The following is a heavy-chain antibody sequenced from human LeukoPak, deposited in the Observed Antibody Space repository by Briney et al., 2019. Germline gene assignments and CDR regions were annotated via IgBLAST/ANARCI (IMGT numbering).Heavy chain of an antibody. Sequence: GGSLRLSCAASGFTFSSYSMNWVRQAPGKGLEWVSSISSSSSYIYYADSVKGRFTISRDNAKNTLYLQMNSLRAEDTAVYYCASEMVRGVLPDYFDYWGQGTLVTVSS. CDR1: GFTFSSYS. CDR3: ASEMVRGVLPDYFDY. D-gene: IGHD3-10*01. CDR2: ISSSSSYI. V-gene: IGHV3-21*01. J-gene: IGHJ4*02.